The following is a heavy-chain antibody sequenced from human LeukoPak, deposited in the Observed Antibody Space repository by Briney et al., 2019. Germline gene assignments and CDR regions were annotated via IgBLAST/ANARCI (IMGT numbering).Heavy chain of an antibody. CDR3: ARGGSYLSAFDI. Sequence: ETLSLTCAVSGGSISSSNWWSWVRQPPGKGLEWVSIIYSGGSTFYADSVKGRFTISRDNSKNTLYLQMNSLRAEDTAVYYCARGGSYLSAFDIWGQGTMVTVSS. V-gene: IGHV3-53*03. D-gene: IGHD1-26*01. J-gene: IGHJ3*02. CDR1: GGSISSSNW. CDR2: IYSGGST.